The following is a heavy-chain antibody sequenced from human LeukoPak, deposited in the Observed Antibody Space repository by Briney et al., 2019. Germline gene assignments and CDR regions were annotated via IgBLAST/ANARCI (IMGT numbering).Heavy chain of an antibody. Sequence: GGSLRLLCAPSGFTFRNYWMNWVRQAPGKGLEWVADIKQDGGEKNYVDSVKGRFTISRDNTKNSLYLQMNSLRVEDTAVYYCARAGYTYGTLYFWGQGTLVTVSS. V-gene: IGHV3-7*01. CDR1: GFTFRNYW. J-gene: IGHJ4*02. CDR2: IKQDGGEK. D-gene: IGHD5-18*01. CDR3: ARAGYTYGTLYF.